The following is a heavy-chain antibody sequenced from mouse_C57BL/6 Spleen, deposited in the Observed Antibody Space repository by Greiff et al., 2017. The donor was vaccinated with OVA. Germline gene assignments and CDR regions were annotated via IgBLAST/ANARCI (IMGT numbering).Heavy chain of an antibody. Sequence: QVQLQQSGAELVKPGASVKLSCKASGYTFTSYWMHWVKQRPGQGLEWIGMIHPNSGSTNYNEKFKSKATLTVDKSSSTAYMQLSSLTSEDSAVYYCASQGWVYYAMDYWGQGTSVTVSS. CDR3: ASQGWVYYAMDY. J-gene: IGHJ4*01. CDR2: IHPNSGST. V-gene: IGHV1-64*01. D-gene: IGHD2-3*01. CDR1: GYTFTSYW.